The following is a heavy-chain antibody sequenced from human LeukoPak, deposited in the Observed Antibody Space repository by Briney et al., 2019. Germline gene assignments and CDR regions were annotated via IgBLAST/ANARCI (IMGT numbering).Heavy chain of an antibody. CDR1: GGSISSGDYY. J-gene: IGHJ2*01. V-gene: IGHV4-30-4*01. Sequence: PSQTLSLTCTVSGGSISSGDYYWSWIRQPPGKGLEWIGYIYYSGSTYYNPSLKSRVTISVDTSKNQFSLKLSSVTAADTAVYYCARDPGENEDYGGNPLRYFDLWGRGTLVTVSS. D-gene: IGHD4-23*01. CDR3: ARDPGENEDYGGNPLRYFDL. CDR2: IYYSGST.